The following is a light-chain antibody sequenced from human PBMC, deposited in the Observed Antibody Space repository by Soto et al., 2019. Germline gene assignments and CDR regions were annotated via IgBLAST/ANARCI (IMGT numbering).Light chain of an antibody. CDR2: GSS. Sequence: EIVLTQSPGTLSLSPGERATLSCRASQSVGSSYLYLAWYQQKPGQAPRLLVYGSSNRASGIPDRFSGSGSGTDFTLTISRLEPEDFAVYYCQQYSGLPQTFGQGTKVEIK. CDR1: QSVGSSY. V-gene: IGKV3-20*01. J-gene: IGKJ1*01. CDR3: QQYSGLPQT.